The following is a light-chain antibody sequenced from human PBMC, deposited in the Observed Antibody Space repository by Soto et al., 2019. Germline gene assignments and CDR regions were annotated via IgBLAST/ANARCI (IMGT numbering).Light chain of an antibody. CDR1: QSVRSK. Sequence: IVRTQSPATLSVSPGYRATISCWANQSVRSKLAWYQQRPYQAPRLLISGTSTRATGIPARFSGSVSGTEFTLTISSLQSEDFAVYYGQQYKNWPTITFGQGTRLEIK. CDR3: QQYKNWPTIT. J-gene: IGKJ5*01. CDR2: GTS. V-gene: IGKV3-15*01.